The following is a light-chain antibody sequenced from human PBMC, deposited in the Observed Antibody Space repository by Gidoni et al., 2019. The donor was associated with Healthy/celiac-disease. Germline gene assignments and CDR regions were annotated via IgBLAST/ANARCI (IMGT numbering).Light chain of an antibody. CDR2: GAS. V-gene: IGKV3-20*01. Sequence: EIVLTQSPGTLSLSPGERATLSCRASQSVSSSYLAWYQQKPGQAPRLLIYGASSRATGLPDRFSGSGSGTAFTLTISRLEPEDFAVYYCQQYGSSPALTFGGGTKVEIK. J-gene: IGKJ4*01. CDR1: QSVSSSY. CDR3: QQYGSSPALT.